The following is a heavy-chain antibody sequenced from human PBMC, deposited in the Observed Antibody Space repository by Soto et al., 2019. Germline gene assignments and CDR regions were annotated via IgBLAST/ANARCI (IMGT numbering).Heavy chain of an antibody. Sequence: QVQLQESGPGLVKPSQTLSLTCTVSGGSISSGGYYWSWIRQHPGKGLEWIGYIYYSGSTYDNPALKSRVTISVDTSKNQFSLKLSAVTAADTAVYYCARDWCTNGVCRLDYWGQGTLVTVSS. J-gene: IGHJ4*02. CDR3: ARDWCTNGVCRLDY. D-gene: IGHD2-8*01. CDR1: GGSISSGGYY. CDR2: IYYSGST. V-gene: IGHV4-31*03.